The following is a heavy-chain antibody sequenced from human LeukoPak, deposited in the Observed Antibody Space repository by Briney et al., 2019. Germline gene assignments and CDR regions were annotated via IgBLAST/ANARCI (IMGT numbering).Heavy chain of an antibody. D-gene: IGHD6-19*01. Sequence: GGSLRLSCAASGFTFSSYAMSWVRQAPGKGLEWVSAINGSGGSTYYADSVKGRFTISRDNSKNTLYLQMNSLRAEDTAVYYCAKARVLTVAYDAFDIWGQGTMVTVSS. CDR2: INGSGGST. CDR3: AKARVLTVAYDAFDI. J-gene: IGHJ3*02. V-gene: IGHV3-23*01. CDR1: GFTFSSYA.